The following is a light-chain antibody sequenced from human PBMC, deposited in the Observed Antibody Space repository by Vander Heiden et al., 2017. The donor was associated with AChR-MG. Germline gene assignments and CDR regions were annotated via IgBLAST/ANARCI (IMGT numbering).Light chain of an antibody. CDR1: SANIGGDY. CDR2: SDD. Sequence: QSVLTQPPPASATPGQRVTVSCSGSSANIGGDYVDWYQQLPGTAPKLLIYSDDQRPSGVPDRFSGSKSGTSASLAISGLQSEDEADYYCLAWDASLNAYVFGTGTKVTVL. V-gene: IGLV1-44*01. J-gene: IGLJ1*01. CDR3: LAWDASLNAYV.